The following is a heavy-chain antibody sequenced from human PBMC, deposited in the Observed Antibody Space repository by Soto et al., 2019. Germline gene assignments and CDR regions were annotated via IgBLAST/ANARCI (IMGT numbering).Heavy chain of an antibody. D-gene: IGHD2-15*01. J-gene: IGHJ3*02. Sequence: ELQLLESGGGLVQPGGSLTLSCTASGFPFSRVAMSWVRQAPGQGLEWVASISANGGSRGGTYYADSVKGRFTISRDNSKSTLYLQVDSLTGADTAVYFCASAKAVVGAPLDICGQGTMVTVSS. V-gene: IGHV3-23*01. CDR1: GFPFSRVA. CDR2: NGGSRGGT. CDR3: ASAKAVVGAPLDI.